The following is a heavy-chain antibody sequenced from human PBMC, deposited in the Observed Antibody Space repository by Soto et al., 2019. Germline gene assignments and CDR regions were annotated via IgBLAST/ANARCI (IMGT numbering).Heavy chain of an antibody. CDR3: ARVRRGATLSNFDY. D-gene: IGHD1-26*01. CDR1: GYTFTGYY. Sequence: ASVKVSCKASGYTFTGYYMHWVRQAPGQGLEWMGWINPNSGGTNYAQKFQGRVTMTRDTSISTAYMELSRLRSDDTDVYYCARVRRGATLSNFDYWGQGTLVTVSS. V-gene: IGHV1-2*02. J-gene: IGHJ4*02. CDR2: INPNSGGT.